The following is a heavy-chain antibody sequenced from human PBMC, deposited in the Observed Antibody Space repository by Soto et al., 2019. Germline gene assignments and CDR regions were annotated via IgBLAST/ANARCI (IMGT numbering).Heavy chain of an antibody. Sequence: ASVKVSCKASGYTFSVYAIHWVRQAPGQSLEWMGWINAGNGNTKYSQNFQDRVTLTRDTSATTAYMELSSLNSEDTAVYYCARGGLQLLKKFHSWGQGTLVTVSS. D-gene: IGHD2-2*01. J-gene: IGHJ4*02. V-gene: IGHV1-3*01. CDR3: ARGGLQLLKKFHS. CDR2: INAGNGNT. CDR1: GYTFSVYA.